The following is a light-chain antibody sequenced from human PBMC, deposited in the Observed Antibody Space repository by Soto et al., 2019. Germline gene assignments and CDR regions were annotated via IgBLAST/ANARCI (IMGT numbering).Light chain of an antibody. CDR3: QQYNNWPRT. CDR1: QTVDSN. Sequence: ILITHSRTTLSVYHGERATCSCRASQTVDSNLAWYQQKPGKAPRLLIYSASTIATGISSRFSGSGSGTEFTLTISSLQSEDFAAYYCQQYNNWPRTFGQGTKVDIK. J-gene: IGKJ1*01. V-gene: IGKV3-15*01. CDR2: SAS.